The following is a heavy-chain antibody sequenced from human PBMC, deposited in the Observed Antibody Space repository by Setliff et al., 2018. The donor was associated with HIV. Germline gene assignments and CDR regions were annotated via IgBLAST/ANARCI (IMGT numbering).Heavy chain of an antibody. J-gene: IGHJ3*01. V-gene: IGHV1-2*04. Sequence: GASVKVSCKASGYTFTDNYIHWVRQAPGQGLEWMAWINSATGGTNYAQNFQGWVTVTRDTSINTVYMELRSLRSDDTAVYYCARDDGGYNYAEAFDVWGQGTMVTVSS. D-gene: IGHD3-16*01. CDR1: GYTFTDNY. CDR3: ARDDGGYNYAEAFDV. CDR2: INSATGGT.